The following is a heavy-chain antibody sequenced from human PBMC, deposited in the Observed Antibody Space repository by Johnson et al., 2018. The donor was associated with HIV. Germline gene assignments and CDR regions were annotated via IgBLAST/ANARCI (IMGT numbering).Heavy chain of an antibody. CDR2: ISYSSNTI. V-gene: IGHV3-11*04. CDR1: GFTVSSNY. CDR3: ARDPRGQHPRGAFDI. Sequence: QVQLVESGGGVAQPGRSLRLSCAASGFTVSSNYMSWVRQAPGKGLEWVSYISYSSNTIYYAESVKGRLTISRDNVKNSLYLQMNSLRAEDTAVYYCARDPRGQHPRGAFDIWGQGTMVTVSS. D-gene: IGHD6-13*01. J-gene: IGHJ3*02.